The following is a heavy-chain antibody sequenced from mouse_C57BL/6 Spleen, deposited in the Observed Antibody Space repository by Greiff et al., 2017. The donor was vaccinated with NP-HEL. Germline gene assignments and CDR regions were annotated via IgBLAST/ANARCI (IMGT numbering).Heavy chain of an antibody. Sequence: EVMLVESGGGLVQPGGSLKLSCAASGFTFSDYYMHWVRQTPEKRLEWVAYISNGGGSTYYPDTVKGRFTISRDNAKNTLYLQMSRLKSEDTAMYYCARTYDYDGTWFAYWGQGTLVTVSA. D-gene: IGHD2-4*01. V-gene: IGHV5-12*01. CDR1: GFTFSDYY. J-gene: IGHJ3*01. CDR2: ISNGGGST. CDR3: ARTYDYDGTWFAY.